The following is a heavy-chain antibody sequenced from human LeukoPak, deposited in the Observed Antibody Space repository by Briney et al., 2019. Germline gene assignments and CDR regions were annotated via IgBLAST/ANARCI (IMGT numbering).Heavy chain of an antibody. CDR3: AREEINTIFGVVINAFDP. CDR1: GGTFSSYA. Sequence: LVKVSCKASGGTFSSYAISWVRQAPGQGLEWMGGIIPIFGTANYAQKFQGRVTITADESTSTAYMELSSLRSEDTAVYYCAREEINTIFGVVINAFDPWGQGTLVTVSS. D-gene: IGHD3-3*01. CDR2: IIPIFGTA. V-gene: IGHV1-69*13. J-gene: IGHJ5*02.